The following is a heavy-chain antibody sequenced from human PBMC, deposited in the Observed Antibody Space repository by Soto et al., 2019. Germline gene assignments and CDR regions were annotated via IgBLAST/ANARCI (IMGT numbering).Heavy chain of an antibody. CDR1: GFSFDDYA. CDR3: ARDLGGNLDY. CDR2: ISWNGDII. Sequence: SLRLSCAASGFSFDDYATHWVRQAPGKGLEWVSGISWNGDIIGYADFVQGRFTISRDNAKNTLYLQMNSLRAEDTAVYYCARDLGGNLDYWGQGTLVTVSS. J-gene: IGHJ4*02. V-gene: IGHV3-9*01. D-gene: IGHD2-15*01.